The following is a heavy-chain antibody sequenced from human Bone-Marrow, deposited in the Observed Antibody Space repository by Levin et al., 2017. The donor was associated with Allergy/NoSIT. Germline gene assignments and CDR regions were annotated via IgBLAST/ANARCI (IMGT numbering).Heavy chain of an antibody. J-gene: IGHJ4*02. V-gene: IGHV3-43*01. Sequence: PGGSLRLSCAASGFTFDDYTMHWVRQAPGKGLEWVSLISWDGGSTYYADSVKGRFTISRDNSKNSLYLQMNSLRTEDTALYYCAKAKPPLVDSLTGDSYYFDYWGQGTLVTVSS. CDR2: ISWDGGST. CDR1: GFTFDDYT. CDR3: AKAKPPLVDSLTGDSYYFDY. D-gene: IGHD7-27*01.